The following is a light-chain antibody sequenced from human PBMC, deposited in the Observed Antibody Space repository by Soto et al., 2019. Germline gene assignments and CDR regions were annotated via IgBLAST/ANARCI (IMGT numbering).Light chain of an antibody. CDR1: QSVSRY. Sequence: EIVFTQSTATLSLSPGERPTLLCRARQSVSRYLAWYQPTPGQAPRLLIYDSSNRANGIPARFSGSGSGTDFTLTISSLESEAFAFYDGQQRSNWPTVTFGGGTKV. V-gene: IGKV3-11*01. CDR3: QQRSNWPTVT. CDR2: DSS. J-gene: IGKJ4*01.